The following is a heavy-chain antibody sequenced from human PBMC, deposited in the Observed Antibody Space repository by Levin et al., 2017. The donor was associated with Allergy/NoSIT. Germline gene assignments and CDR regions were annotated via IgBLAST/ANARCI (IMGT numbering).Heavy chain of an antibody. CDR1: GGSISGYF. J-gene: IGHJ5*02. V-gene: IGHV4-4*07. D-gene: IGHD1-26*01. CDR3: ARGRKGGATFIDH. CDR2: IYTSGST. Sequence: PSETLSLTCTVSGGSISGYFWSWIRQPAGKGLEWIGRIYTSGSTNYNPSLKSRVTMSVDTSKNQFSLKLTSVTAADTAVYYCARGRKGGATFIDHWGQGTLVTVSS.